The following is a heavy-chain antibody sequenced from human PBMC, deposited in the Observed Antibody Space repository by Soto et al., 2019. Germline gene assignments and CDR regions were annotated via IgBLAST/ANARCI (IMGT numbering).Heavy chain of an antibody. Sequence: QLQLQESGPGLVKPSETLSLTCTISGGSITSSSYYWGWIRQPPGKGLEWIGSIYYSGSTYYNPSLKSRVTISVDTSKNQFSLKLSSMTAADTAVYYCASPYVGYDYWGQGTLVTVSS. CDR2: IYYSGST. V-gene: IGHV4-39*01. CDR3: ASPYVGYDY. CDR1: GGSITSSSYY. J-gene: IGHJ4*02. D-gene: IGHD5-12*01.